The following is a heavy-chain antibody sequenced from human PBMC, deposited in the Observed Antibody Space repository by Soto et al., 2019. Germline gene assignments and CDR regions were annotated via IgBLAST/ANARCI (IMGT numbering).Heavy chain of an antibody. CDR1: GFTFSNYA. J-gene: IGHJ4*02. Sequence: EVQLLESGGGLVQPGGSLRLSCAASGFTFSNYAMSWVRQAPGKGLEWVSGLSDGGGSTFYADSVKGRFTISRDNAKNTLYLQMSSLRAEDTAVYYCAKGRNFGIAVAGRLDYWGQGTLVTVSS. V-gene: IGHV3-23*01. D-gene: IGHD6-19*01. CDR2: LSDGGGST. CDR3: AKGRNFGIAVAGRLDY.